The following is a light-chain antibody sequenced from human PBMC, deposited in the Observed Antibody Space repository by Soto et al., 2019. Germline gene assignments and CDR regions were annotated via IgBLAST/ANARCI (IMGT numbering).Light chain of an antibody. CDR2: GSS. J-gene: IGKJ1*01. Sequence: EVVMTQSPATLSVSPGDTATLSCRASQSISSSLAWYQQKAGQAPRLLIYGSSTRATGVPARFSGSGSGTELTLTISRLQSEDFAVYYCQQYYNWRPRFGQGTKVDIK. V-gene: IGKV3-15*01. CDR1: QSISSS. CDR3: QQYYNWRPR.